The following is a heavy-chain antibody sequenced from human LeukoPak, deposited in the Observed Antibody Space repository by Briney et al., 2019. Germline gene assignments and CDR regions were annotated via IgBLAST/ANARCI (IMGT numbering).Heavy chain of an antibody. V-gene: IGHV1-18*01. J-gene: IGHJ4*02. CDR1: GYTFTNYG. CDR3: ARGSVAGTREFDY. D-gene: IGHD6-19*01. Sequence: GASVKVSCKASGYTFTNYGIGWVRQAPGQGLEWMGWITAYNANTNSAQKIQGRVTMTTDTSTNTAYMELRGLTSDDTAVYYCARGSVAGTREFDYWGQGTLVTVSS. CDR2: ITAYNANT.